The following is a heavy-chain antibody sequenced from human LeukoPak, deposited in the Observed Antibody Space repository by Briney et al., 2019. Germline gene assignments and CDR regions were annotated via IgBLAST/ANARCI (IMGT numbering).Heavy chain of an antibody. CDR1: GFSFSSYN. V-gene: IGHV3-48*01. D-gene: IGHD3-10*01. CDR3: ARDGVEYGSGGFYFDY. CDR2: ISRGSTTT. Sequence: PGGSLRLSCGASGFSFSSYNMNWVRQAPGKGLEWVSSISRGSTTTYYADSVKGRFTISRDNAKNSLYLQMNSLRAEDTALYYFARDGVEYGSGGFYFDYGSQGTLVTLPS. J-gene: IGHJ4*02.